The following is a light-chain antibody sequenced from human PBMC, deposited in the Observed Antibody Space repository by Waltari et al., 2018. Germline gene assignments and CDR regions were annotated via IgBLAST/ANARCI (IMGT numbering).Light chain of an antibody. CDR1: SSDVGSYTL. CDR2: EVR. Sequence: QSALTQPASVSGAPGQSITISCTGTSSDVGSYTLPSWYHQPPGKAPKLMIFEVRARPSGVSNRFSGSKSGNTASLTISGLQAEDEADYYCCSYAGSSTPVVFGGGTKLTVV. J-gene: IGLJ2*01. CDR3: CSYAGSSTPVV. V-gene: IGLV2-23*02.